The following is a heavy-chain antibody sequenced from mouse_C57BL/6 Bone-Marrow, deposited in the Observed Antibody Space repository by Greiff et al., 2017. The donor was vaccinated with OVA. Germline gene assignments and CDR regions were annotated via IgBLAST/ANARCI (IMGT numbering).Heavy chain of an antibody. D-gene: IGHD2-2*01. J-gene: IGHJ2*01. V-gene: IGHV1-80*01. CDR3: AREGVPGYYFDY. Sequence: VQLQQSGAELVKPGASVKISCKASGYAFSSYWMNWVKQRPGKGLEWIGQIYPGDGDTNYNGKFKGKATLTADKSSSTAYMQLSSLTSEDSAVYFCAREGVPGYYFDYWGQGTTLTVSS. CDR2: IYPGDGDT. CDR1: GYAFSSYW.